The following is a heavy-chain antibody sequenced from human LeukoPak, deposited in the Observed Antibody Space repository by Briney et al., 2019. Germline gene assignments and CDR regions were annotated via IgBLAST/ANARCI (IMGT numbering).Heavy chain of an antibody. CDR3: ARERDLRGAYCMDV. CDR1: GLTFSDYY. J-gene: IGHJ6*03. Sequence: GGSLRLSCAASGLTFSDYYMTWVRQAPGKGLVWVSRISSDGRNTIYPDAVKGRFTISRDNTNNILYLQMNSLRGDDTAVYYCARERDLRGAYCMDVWGKGTTVTVSS. CDR2: ISSDGRNT. D-gene: IGHD5/OR15-5a*01. V-gene: IGHV3-74*01.